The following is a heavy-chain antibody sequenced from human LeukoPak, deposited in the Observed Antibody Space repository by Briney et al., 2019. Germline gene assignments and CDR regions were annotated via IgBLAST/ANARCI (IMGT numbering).Heavy chain of an antibody. CDR3: ARDSAVYDSSGYFLHAFDI. CDR2: INPNSGGT. V-gene: IGHV1-2*02. Sequence: ASVKVSCKASGYTFTGYYMHWVRQAPGLGLEWMGWINPNSGGTKCAQNFQGRVTMTRDTSISTAYMELSRLRSDDTAVYYCARDSAVYDSSGYFLHAFDIWGQGTMVTVSS. D-gene: IGHD3-22*01. J-gene: IGHJ3*02. CDR1: GYTFTGYY.